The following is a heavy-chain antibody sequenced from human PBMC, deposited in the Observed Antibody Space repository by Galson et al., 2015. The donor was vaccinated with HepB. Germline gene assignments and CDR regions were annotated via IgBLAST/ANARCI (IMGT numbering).Heavy chain of an antibody. Sequence: SLRLSCAVSGFTFSNYAMSWVRQAPGKGLEWVSSISGSDGSTYYADSVKGRFTISRDNSKNTLYLQMNSLRAEDTAVYYCAKVLSREIIIHVPFDYLCQGTLFSVSS. V-gene: IGHV3-23*01. D-gene: IGHD3-10*01. CDR1: GFTFSNYA. J-gene: IGHJ4*03. CDR2: ISGSDGST. CDR3: AKVLSREIIIHVPFDY.